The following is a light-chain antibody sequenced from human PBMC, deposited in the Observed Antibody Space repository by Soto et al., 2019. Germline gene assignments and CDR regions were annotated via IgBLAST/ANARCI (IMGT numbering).Light chain of an antibody. CDR1: SSDVGGYNY. CDR2: EVS. CDR3: SSYAGSNEYV. V-gene: IGLV2-8*01. Sequence: QSALTQPPSASGSPGQSVTISCTGTSSDVGGYNYVSWYQQHPGKAPKPMIYEVSKRPSGVPDRFSGSKSGNTASLTVSGLQAEDEADYYCSSYAGSNEYVFGTGTKVTVL. J-gene: IGLJ1*01.